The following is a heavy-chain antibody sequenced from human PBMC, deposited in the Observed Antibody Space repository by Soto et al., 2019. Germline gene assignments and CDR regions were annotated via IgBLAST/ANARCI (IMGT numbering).Heavy chain of an antibody. J-gene: IGHJ5*02. CDR1: GGSISSGGYY. Sequence: QVQLQESGPGLVKPSQTLSLTCTVSGGSISSGGYYWNWIRQHPGKGLEWIGYIYYSGSTSYNPSLXSXXTISVDTTKNQFSLKLSSVTAADTALYYCAREPRAWGQGTLVTVSS. CDR3: AREPRA. CDR2: IYYSGST. V-gene: IGHV4-31*01.